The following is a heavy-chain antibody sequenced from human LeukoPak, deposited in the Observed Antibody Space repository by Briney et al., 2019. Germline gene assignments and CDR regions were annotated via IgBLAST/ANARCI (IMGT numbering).Heavy chain of an antibody. CDR1: GVSISSSNW. J-gene: IGHJ4*02. Sequence: SETLSLTCTVSGVSISSSNWWSWVRQPPGKGLEWIGEVYHSGATNYNPSLRSRVIISADRSSNQFSLRLNSVTAADTAVFYCARVEGYGSGTVHFDYWGRGILVTVSS. CDR2: VYHSGAT. D-gene: IGHD3-10*01. V-gene: IGHV4-4*02. CDR3: ARVEGYGSGTVHFDY.